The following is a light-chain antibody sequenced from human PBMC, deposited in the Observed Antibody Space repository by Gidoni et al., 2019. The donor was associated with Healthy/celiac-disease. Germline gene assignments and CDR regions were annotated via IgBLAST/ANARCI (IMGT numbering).Light chain of an antibody. Sequence: QSALTQPASGQSITISCTGTSSDVGGYNYVSWYQQHPGKAPKLMIYDVSNRPSGVSNRFSGSKSGNTASLTISGLQAEDEADYYCRAYTSSSTLDVVFGGGTKLTVL. CDR3: RAYTSSSTLDVV. CDR1: SSDVGGYNY. V-gene: IGLV2-14*03. CDR2: DVS. J-gene: IGLJ2*01.